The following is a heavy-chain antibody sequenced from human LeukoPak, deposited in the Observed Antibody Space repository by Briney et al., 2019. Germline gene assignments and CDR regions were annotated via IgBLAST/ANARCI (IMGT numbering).Heavy chain of an antibody. V-gene: IGHV4-34*01. CDR1: GGPFSGYY. J-gene: IGHJ6*02. CDR2: INYCGST. Sequence: SETLSLTCAVYGGPFSGYYWRWIRQPPGKGLEWIGEINYCGSTNYKHSRKSRVTISVDTSKNQFSLKLSSVTAADTAVYYCPRGTTGTTATPPYSFYYGMDVWGQGTTVTVSS. CDR3: PRGTTGTTATPPYSFYYGMDV. D-gene: IGHD1-1*01.